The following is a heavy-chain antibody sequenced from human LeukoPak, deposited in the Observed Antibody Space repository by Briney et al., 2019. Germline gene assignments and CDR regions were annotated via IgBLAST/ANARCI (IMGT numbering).Heavy chain of an antibody. CDR1: GGSISSYY. Sequence: SETLSLTCTVSGGSISSYYWSWIRQPAGKGLEWIGRIYASGSTKYNPSLMSRVTMPVDTSKNQFSLKLSSVTAADTAVYYCARAISNDDNSGYYYWGQGTLVTVSS. CDR3: ARAISNDDNSGYYY. J-gene: IGHJ4*02. V-gene: IGHV4-4*07. D-gene: IGHD3-22*01. CDR2: IYASGST.